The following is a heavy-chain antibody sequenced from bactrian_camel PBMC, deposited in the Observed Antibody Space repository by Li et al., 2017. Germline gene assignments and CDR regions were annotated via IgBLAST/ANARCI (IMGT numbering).Heavy chain of an antibody. Sequence: VQLVESGGGSVQAGGSLRLSCVSRYTVSTPCMGWVRQAPGKGREGVAASYPGAGVLDYSDSVKGRFAISRDDAGGALYLQMNNVETEDSAMYYCVAARYCKKVTDLDRYREVSGPGTQVTVS. CDR1: RYTVSTPC. D-gene: IGHD1*01. CDR2: SYPGAGVL. V-gene: IGHV3S40*01. CDR3: VAARYCKKVTDLDRYREV. J-gene: IGHJ2*01.